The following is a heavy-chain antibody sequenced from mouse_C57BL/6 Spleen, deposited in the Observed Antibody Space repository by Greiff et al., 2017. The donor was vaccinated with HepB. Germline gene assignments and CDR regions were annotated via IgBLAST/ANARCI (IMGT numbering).Heavy chain of an antibody. CDR3: ARGNYGSSSPYAMDY. CDR1: GFTFSSYG. J-gene: IGHJ4*01. D-gene: IGHD1-1*01. Sequence: DVQLVESGGDLVKPGGSLKLSCAASGFTFSSYGMSWVRQTPDKRLEWVATISSGGSYTYYPDSVKGRFTISRDNAKNTLYLQMSSLKSEDTAMYYCARGNYGSSSPYAMDYWGQGTSVTVSS. V-gene: IGHV5-6*01. CDR2: ISSGGSYT.